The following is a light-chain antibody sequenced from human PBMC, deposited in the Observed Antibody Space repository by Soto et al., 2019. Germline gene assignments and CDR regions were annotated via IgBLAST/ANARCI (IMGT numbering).Light chain of an antibody. CDR1: QSVSSSY. Sequence: EIVLTQSPGTLSLSPGERVTLSCRASQSVSSSYLAWYQQNPGQAPRLLIYGASSRATGISDRFSGSGSGTDFTLTISRLEPEDFAVYYCQQYGSSLLITFGQGTRLENK. V-gene: IGKV3-20*01. CDR2: GAS. J-gene: IGKJ5*01. CDR3: QQYGSSLLIT.